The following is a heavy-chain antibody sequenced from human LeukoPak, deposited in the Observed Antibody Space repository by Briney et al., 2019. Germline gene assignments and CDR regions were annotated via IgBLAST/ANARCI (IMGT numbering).Heavy chain of an antibody. Sequence: KPSQTLSLTCAISGDIVSINSAAWNWIRQSPSRGLEWLGRTYQRSKWYNDYAVSVKSRITINPDISKNQFSLQLNSVTPEDTAVYYCARSPSPYSGGWYFDYWGQGTLVTVSS. V-gene: IGHV6-1*01. J-gene: IGHJ4*02. D-gene: IGHD6-19*01. CDR3: ARSPSPYSGGWYFDY. CDR1: GDIVSINSAA. CDR2: TYQRSKWYN.